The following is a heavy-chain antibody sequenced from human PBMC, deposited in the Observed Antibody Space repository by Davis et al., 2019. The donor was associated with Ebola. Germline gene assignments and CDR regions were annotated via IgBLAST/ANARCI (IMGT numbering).Heavy chain of an antibody. J-gene: IGHJ6*02. Sequence: GESLKISCAASGFTFSSYGMHWVRQAPGKGLEWVAVIWYDGSNKYYADSVKGRFTISRDNSKNTLYLQMNSLRAEDTAVYYCARDGRYCSGGSCYYYYYGMDVWGQGTTVTVSS. CDR3: ARDGRYCSGGSCYYYYYGMDV. CDR2: IWYDGSNK. V-gene: IGHV3-33*01. D-gene: IGHD2-15*01. CDR1: GFTFSSYG.